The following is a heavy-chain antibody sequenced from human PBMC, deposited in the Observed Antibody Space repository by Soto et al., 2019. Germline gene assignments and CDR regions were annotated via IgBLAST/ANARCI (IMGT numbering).Heavy chain of an antibody. CDR1: GFLFSNAW. CDR3: TGGDIAWDFDY. D-gene: IGHD5-12*01. Sequence: EVQMVESGGGLVKPGGSLRLSCAASGFLFSNAWMSWVRQAPGKGLEWVGRIKTNANGGTTDYATPVKGRFTVSRDDSKNTVYLQMNSLRTEDTAVYYCTGGDIAWDFDYWGQGTLVTVSS. CDR2: IKTNANGGTT. J-gene: IGHJ4*02. V-gene: IGHV3-15*01.